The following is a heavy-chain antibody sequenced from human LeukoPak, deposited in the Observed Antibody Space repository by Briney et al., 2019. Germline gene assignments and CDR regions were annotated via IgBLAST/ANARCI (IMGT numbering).Heavy chain of an antibody. J-gene: IGHJ4*02. CDR3: ARELGYSYGIN. V-gene: IGHV3-20*04. CDR2: INWNAGST. Sequence: PGGSLRLSCAASGFISDDYGMGWVRQAPGKGLEWVSGINWNAGSTGYADSVKGRFTISRDNSKNSLYLEMNSLRVEDTALYYCARELGYSYGINGGQGTRVTVSS. CDR1: GFISDDYG. D-gene: IGHD5-18*01.